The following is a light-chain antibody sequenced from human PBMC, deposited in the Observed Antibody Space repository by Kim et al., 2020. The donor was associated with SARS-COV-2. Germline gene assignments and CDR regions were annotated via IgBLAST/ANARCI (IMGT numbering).Light chain of an antibody. CDR2: RNN. CDR1: YKKVDHER. J-gene: IGLJ3*02. Sequence: QTDTRAGSGSYKKVDHERAAGLQQYQGHPPKLLFDRNNNRASGISERLSATRSGNTASLTITGLQPEDEADYYGSAWDSTLNAWVFGGGTQLTVL. V-gene: IGLV10-54*01. CDR3: SAWDSTLNAWV.